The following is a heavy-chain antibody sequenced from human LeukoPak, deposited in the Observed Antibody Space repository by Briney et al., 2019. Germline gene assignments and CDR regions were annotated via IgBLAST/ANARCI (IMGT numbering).Heavy chain of an antibody. D-gene: IGHD6-13*01. J-gene: IGHJ5*02. CDR3: AKDQRYSSSWYSAESSVNWFDP. V-gene: IGHV3-23*01. CDR1: GFTFSSHA. Sequence: GGSLRLSCAASGFTFSSHAMSWVRQAPGKGLEWVSAISGSGGSTYYADSVKGRFTISRDNSKNTLYLQMNSLRAEDTAVYYCAKDQRYSSSWYSAESSVNWFDPWGQGTLVTVSS. CDR2: ISGSGGST.